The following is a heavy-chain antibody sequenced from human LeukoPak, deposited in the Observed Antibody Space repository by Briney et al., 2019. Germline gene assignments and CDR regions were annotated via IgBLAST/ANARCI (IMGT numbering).Heavy chain of an antibody. D-gene: IGHD6-6*01. CDR1: GFTFSSYG. Sequence: GGSLRLSCAASGFTFSSYGMHWVRQAPGKGLEWVAVISYDGSNKYYADSVKGRFTISRDNSKNTLYLQMNSLRAEDTAVYYCARGDSSSKIDYWGQGTLVTVSS. J-gene: IGHJ4*02. CDR2: ISYDGSNK. CDR3: ARGDSSSKIDY. V-gene: IGHV3-30*03.